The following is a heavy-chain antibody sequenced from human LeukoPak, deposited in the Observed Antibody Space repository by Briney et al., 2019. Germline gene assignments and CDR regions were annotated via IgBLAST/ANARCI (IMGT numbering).Heavy chain of an antibody. CDR3: ARDKYMGNRGWWP. V-gene: IGHV7-4-1*02. CDR2: LNTNTGYA. J-gene: IGHJ5*02. D-gene: IGHD6-19*01. CDR1: GFGLTEYA. Sequence: GASVKVSCKASGFGLTEYAMNWVRQASGQELEWMGWLNTNTGYATYAQGFTGRFIFSLDPSANTAYLEISNLKVEDTAIYYCARDKYMGNRGWWPWGQGTLVTVSS.